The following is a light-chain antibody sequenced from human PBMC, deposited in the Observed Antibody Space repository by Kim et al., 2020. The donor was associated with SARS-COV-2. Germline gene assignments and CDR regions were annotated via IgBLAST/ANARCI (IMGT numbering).Light chain of an antibody. CDR3: LQNYNYPWT. J-gene: IGKJ1*01. V-gene: IGKV1-6*01. CDR2: AAS. Sequence: ASVGDRFTITCRASQAIGSDLGWYQQKPGKAPKLLVYAASTLQSGVPSRFSGSGSGTAFTLTISSLQPEDFATYYCLQNYNYPWTFGQGTKVDIK. CDR1: QAIGSD.